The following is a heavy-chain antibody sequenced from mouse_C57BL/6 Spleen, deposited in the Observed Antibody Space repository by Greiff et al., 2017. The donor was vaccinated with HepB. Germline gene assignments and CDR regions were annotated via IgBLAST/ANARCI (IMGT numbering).Heavy chain of an antibody. CDR2: IDPEDGET. CDR3: ARITTVVPGYFDV. Sequence: VQLQQSGAELVKPGASVKLSCTASGFNIKDYYMHWVKQRPEQGLEWIGRIDPEDGETKYAPKFQGKATITADTSSNTSSLQLSSLTSEDTAVYYCARITTVVPGYFDVWGTGTTVTVSS. V-gene: IGHV14-2*01. CDR1: GFNIKDYY. J-gene: IGHJ1*03. D-gene: IGHD1-1*01.